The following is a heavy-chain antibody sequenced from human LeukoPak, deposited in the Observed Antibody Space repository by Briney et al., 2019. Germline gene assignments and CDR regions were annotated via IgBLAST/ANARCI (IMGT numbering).Heavy chain of an antibody. J-gene: IGHJ5*02. CDR3: ARRTFNYYGSGSYSPYNWFDP. D-gene: IGHD3-10*01. V-gene: IGHV4-39*07. CDR1: GGSISSSSYY. Sequence: SETLSLTCTVSGGSISSSSYYWSWIRQPPGKGLEWIGEINHSGSTNYNPSLKSRVTISVDTSKNQFSLKLSSVTAADTAVYYCARRTFNYYGSGSYSPYNWFDPWGQGTLVTVSS. CDR2: INHSGST.